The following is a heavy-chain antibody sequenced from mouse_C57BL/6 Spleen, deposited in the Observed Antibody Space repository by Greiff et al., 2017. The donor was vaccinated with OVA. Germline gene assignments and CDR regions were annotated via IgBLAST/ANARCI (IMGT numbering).Heavy chain of an antibody. V-gene: IGHV1-26*01. D-gene: IGHD1-1*01. J-gene: IGHJ2*01. CDR3: ARWRPITTVDY. CDR1: GYTFTDYY. CDR2: INPNNGGT. Sequence: EVQLQQSGPELVKPGASVKISCKASGYTFTDYYMNWVKQSHGKSLEWIGDINPNNGGTSYNQKFKGKATLTVDKSSSTAYMELRSLTSEDSAVYYCARWRPITTVDYWGQGTTLTVSS.